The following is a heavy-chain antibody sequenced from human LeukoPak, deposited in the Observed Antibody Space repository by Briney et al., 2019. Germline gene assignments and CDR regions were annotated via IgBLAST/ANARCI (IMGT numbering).Heavy chain of an antibody. V-gene: IGHV3-33*01. CDR3: ARDEGYYDSSGYYYDPGPLDY. Sequence: GGSLRLSCAASGFTFSSYGMHWVRQAPGKGLEWVAVIWYDGSNKYYADSVKGRFTISRDNSKNTLYLQMNSLRAEDTAVYYCARDEGYYDSSGYYYDPGPLDYWGQGTLVTVSS. CDR2: IWYDGSNK. D-gene: IGHD3-22*01. CDR1: GFTFSSYG. J-gene: IGHJ4*02.